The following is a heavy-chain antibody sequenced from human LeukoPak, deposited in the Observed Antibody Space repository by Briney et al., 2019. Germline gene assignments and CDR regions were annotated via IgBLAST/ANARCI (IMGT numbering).Heavy chain of an antibody. CDR3: ARGRGTIGSNRDFYFYCYMDI. CDR2: INLVNGNT. CDR1: GYTFTNYA. V-gene: IGHV1-3*03. Sequence: GASVKVSCKASGYTFTNYAMHWVRLAPGQRLQWMGWINLVNGNTKYSQYFEGRVTITRDTSASTVYMELSSLRPDDMAVYYCARGRGTIGSNRDFYFYCYMDIWGNGTTVTVSS. D-gene: IGHD3-9*01. J-gene: IGHJ6*03.